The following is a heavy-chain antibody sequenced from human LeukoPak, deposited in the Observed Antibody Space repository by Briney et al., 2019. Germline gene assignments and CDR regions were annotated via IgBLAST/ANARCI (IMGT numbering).Heavy chain of an antibody. D-gene: IGHD1-26*01. CDR2: ISAYNGNT. CDR1: GYTFTSYG. J-gene: IGHJ3*02. Sequence: ASVKVSCKASGYTFTSYGISWVRQAPGQGLEWMGWISAYNGNTNYAQKLQGRVTMTTDTSTSTAYMELRSLRSDDTAVYYCAREKRELLSTDDAFDIWGQGTMVTVSS. V-gene: IGHV1-18*01. CDR3: AREKRELLSTDDAFDI.